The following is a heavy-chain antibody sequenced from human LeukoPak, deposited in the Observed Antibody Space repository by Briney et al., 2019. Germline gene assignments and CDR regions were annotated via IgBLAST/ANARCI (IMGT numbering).Heavy chain of an antibody. CDR2: ITHSGGST. V-gene: IGHV3-23*01. J-gene: IGHJ4*02. D-gene: IGHD1-1*01. Sequence: GGSLRLSCAASGFTFSNYAMSWVRQAPGKGLEWVSSITHSGGSTFYADSVKGRFTISRDNSKNTLFLQMNSLRAEDTAVYYCTLGAYRYFDYWGQGTLVTVSS. CDR3: TLGAYRYFDY. CDR1: GFTFSNYA.